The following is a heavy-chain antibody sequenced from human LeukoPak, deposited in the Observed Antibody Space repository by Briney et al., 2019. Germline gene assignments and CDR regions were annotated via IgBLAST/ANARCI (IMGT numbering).Heavy chain of an antibody. Sequence: ASVKVSCKASGYTFTSYDINWVRQATGQGLEWMGWMNPNSGNTGYGQKFQGRVTMTRNTSISTAYMELSSLRSEDTAVYYCARSPVTNYYYYGMDVWGQGTTVTVSS. CDR2: MNPNSGNT. CDR3: ARSPVTNYYYYGMDV. CDR1: GYTFTSYD. V-gene: IGHV1-8*01. J-gene: IGHJ6*02. D-gene: IGHD4-17*01.